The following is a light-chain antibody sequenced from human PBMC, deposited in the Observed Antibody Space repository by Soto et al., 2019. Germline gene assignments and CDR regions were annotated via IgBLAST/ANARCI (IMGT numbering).Light chain of an antibody. CDR1: QSVSSY. CDR2: DAS. Sequence: EIVLTQSPATLSLSPGERATLSCRASQSVSSYLAWYQQKPGQAPRLLIYDASNRATGIPARLSGSGSGTDFTLTISSLEPEDFAVYYCQQRSNWPRTFGQGTQLEIK. J-gene: IGKJ2*01. CDR3: QQRSNWPRT. V-gene: IGKV3-11*01.